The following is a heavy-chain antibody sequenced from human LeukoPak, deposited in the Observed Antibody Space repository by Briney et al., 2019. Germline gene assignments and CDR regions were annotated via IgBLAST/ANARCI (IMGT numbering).Heavy chain of an antibody. D-gene: IGHD6-13*01. Sequence: GGSLRLSCAASGFAFSSYAMSWVRQAPGKGLEWVSAISGSGGSTYYADSVKGRFTISRDNSKNTLYLQMNRLRAEDTAVYYCAKESGAAWYDNYGMDVWGQGTTVTVSS. CDR2: ISGSGGST. CDR3: AKESGAAWYDNYGMDV. CDR1: GFAFSSYA. V-gene: IGHV3-23*01. J-gene: IGHJ6*02.